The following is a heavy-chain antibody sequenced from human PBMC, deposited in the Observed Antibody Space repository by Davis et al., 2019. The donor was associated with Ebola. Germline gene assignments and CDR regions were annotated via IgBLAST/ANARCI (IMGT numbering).Heavy chain of an antibody. CDR2: ISAYNGNT. V-gene: IGHV1-18*01. J-gene: IGHJ3*02. CDR3: ARGPPFLKGYNIDYGFDI. D-gene: IGHD5-24*01. Sequence: ASVKVSCKASGYTFTSYGISWVRQAPGQGLEWMGWISAYNGNTNFAQNLQGRVTMTTDTSTSTVYMELRSLRSDDTAVYYCARGPPFLKGYNIDYGFDIWGQGTMVTVSS. CDR1: GYTFTSYG.